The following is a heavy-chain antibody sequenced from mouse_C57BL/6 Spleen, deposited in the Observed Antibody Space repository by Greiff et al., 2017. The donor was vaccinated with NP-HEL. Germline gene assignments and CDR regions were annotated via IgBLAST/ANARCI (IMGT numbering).Heavy chain of an antibody. D-gene: IGHD2-3*01. J-gene: IGHJ2*01. CDR3: AREDDGYYSWYFDY. CDR2: ISYDGSN. CDR1: GYSITSGYY. V-gene: IGHV3-6*01. Sequence: EVKLQESGPGLVKPSQSLSLTCSVTGYSITSGYYWNWIRQFPGNKLEWMGYISYDGSNNYNPSLKNRISITRDTSKNQFFLKLNSVTTEDTATYYCAREDDGYYSWYFDYWGQGTTLTVSS.